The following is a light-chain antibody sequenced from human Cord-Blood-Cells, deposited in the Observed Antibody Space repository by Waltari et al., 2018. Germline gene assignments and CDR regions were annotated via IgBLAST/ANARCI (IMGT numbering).Light chain of an antibody. Sequence: ALTQPRPVSGSPGQSVTISRTATRSAVGGSNHVSWYHQHPGKAPKLMIYDVSKRPSGVPDRFSGSKSGNTASLTISGLQAEDEADYYCCSYAGSYTFVVFGGGTKLTVL. CDR3: CSYAGSYTFVV. CDR1: RSAVGGSNH. V-gene: IGLV2-11*01. CDR2: DVS. J-gene: IGLJ2*01.